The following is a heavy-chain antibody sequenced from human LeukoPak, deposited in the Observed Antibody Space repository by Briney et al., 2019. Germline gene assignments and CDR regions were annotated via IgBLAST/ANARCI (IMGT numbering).Heavy chain of an antibody. CDR1: GYTFSNYG. CDR3: ARHSGSGWQALGY. CDR2: TSYNGNT. Sequence: ASVKVSCKASGYTFSNYGISRVRQAPGLGLEWMGWTSYNGNTNYAQKFQDRVTMTTDTSTTTAYMELRSLESDDTAVYYCARHSGSGWQALGYWGQGTLVTVSS. V-gene: IGHV1-18*04. D-gene: IGHD6-19*01. J-gene: IGHJ4*02.